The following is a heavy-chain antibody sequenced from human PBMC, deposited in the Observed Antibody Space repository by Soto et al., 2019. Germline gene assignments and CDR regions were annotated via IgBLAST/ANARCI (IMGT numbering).Heavy chain of an antibody. V-gene: IGHV1-2*04. Sequence: ASVKVSCKASGYTFTGYYMHWVRQAPGQGLEWMGWINPNSGGTNYAQKFQGWVTMTRDTPISTAYMELSRLRSDDTAVYYCARGAAADPNGIDSLGQGTLVTVSS. CDR1: GYTFTGYY. J-gene: IGHJ4*02. CDR3: ARGAAADPNGIDS. D-gene: IGHD6-13*01. CDR2: INPNSGGT.